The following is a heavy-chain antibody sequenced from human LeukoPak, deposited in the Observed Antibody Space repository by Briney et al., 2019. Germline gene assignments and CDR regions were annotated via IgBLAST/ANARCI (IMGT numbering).Heavy chain of an antibody. CDR2: INPNSGDT. CDR1: GYTFTGYY. D-gene: IGHD3-10*01. V-gene: IGHV1-2*02. CDR3: ARGDLSGSYPKFGPLWFDP. J-gene: IGHJ5*02. Sequence: ASVRVSCKASGYTFTGYYMHWVRQAPGQGLEWMGWINPNSGDTNYAQKVQGRDTMTRDNSKSTVYMEMSRLRADDPPVYYCARGDLSGSYPKFGPLWFDPWGQGTLVTVSS.